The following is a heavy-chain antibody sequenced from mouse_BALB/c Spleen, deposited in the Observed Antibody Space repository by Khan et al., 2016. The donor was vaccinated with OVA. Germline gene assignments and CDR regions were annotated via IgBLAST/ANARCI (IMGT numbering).Heavy chain of an antibody. CDR1: GYSITSGYG. CDR3: ARTARIKY. CDR2: ISYSGST. V-gene: IGHV3-2*02. D-gene: IGHD1-2*01. Sequence: EVQLQESGPGLVKPSQSLSLTCTVTGYSITSGYGWNWLRQFPGNKLEWMGYISYSGSTNYNPSLTIRISITRDTSKNQFFLQLNSVTTEDTATYYCARTARIKYWGQGTTLTVSS. J-gene: IGHJ2*01.